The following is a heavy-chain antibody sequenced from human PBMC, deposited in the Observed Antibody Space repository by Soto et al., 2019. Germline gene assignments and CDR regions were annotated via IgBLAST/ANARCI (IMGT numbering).Heavy chain of an antibody. CDR1: GFTFNNYA. CDR3: AKYANSETATTWGGDLDS. CDR2: ISGSGINT. V-gene: IGHV3-23*01. J-gene: IGHJ5*01. D-gene: IGHD1-1*01. Sequence: EVQLLESGGGLVQPGGSLRLSCAASGFTFNNYAMSWVRQAPGKGLEWVSPISGSGINTYYADSVKGRFTISRDNSKNTRYLQMNRLRAEDTAVDDCAKYANSETATTWGGDLDSWGPGTLVTVST.